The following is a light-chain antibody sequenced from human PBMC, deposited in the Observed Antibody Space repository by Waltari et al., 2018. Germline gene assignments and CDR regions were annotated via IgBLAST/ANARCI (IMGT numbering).Light chain of an antibody. Sequence: DIQMTQSPSSLSASVGDRVTITCRASQDITNYLNWYQQKSEKAPKLLIYNANRLESGVPSRFSGSGSGTEFTLIISSLQPEDFATYYCQQYNSLPWTFGQGTKVEIK. CDR2: NAN. CDR1: QDITNY. CDR3: QQYNSLPWT. V-gene: IGKV1-17*01. J-gene: IGKJ1*01.